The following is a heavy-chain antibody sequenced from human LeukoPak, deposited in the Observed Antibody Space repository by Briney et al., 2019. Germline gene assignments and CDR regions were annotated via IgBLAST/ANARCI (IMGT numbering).Heavy chain of an antibody. CDR2: IIPIFGTA. D-gene: IGHD1-26*01. CDR3: ARRVRITGRAPNVERPNDAFDI. Sequence: GASVKVSCKASGGTFSSYAISWVRQAPGQGLEWMGGIIPIFGTANYAQKFQGRVTITADESTSTAYMELSSLRSEDTAVYYCARRVRITGRAPNVERPNDAFDIWGQGTMVTVSS. CDR1: GGTFSSYA. J-gene: IGHJ3*02. V-gene: IGHV1-69*13.